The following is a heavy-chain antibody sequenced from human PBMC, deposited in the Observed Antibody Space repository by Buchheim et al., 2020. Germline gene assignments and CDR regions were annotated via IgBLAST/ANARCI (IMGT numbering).Heavy chain of an antibody. D-gene: IGHD5-18*01. V-gene: IGHV4-61*01. Sequence: QVQLQESGPGLVKPSETLSLTCTVSGGSVSSGSYYWSWIRQPPGKGLEWIGEINHSGSTNYNPSLKSRVTISVDTSKNQFSLKLSSVTAADTAVYYCARGRNRGYSYGLPYYYYGMDVWGQGTT. CDR1: GGSVSSGSYY. J-gene: IGHJ6*02. CDR2: INHSGST. CDR3: ARGRNRGYSYGLPYYYYGMDV.